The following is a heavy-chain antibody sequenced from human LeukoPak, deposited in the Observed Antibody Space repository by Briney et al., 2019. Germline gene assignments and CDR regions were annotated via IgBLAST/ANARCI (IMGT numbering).Heavy chain of an antibody. V-gene: IGHV4-59*08. Sequence: SETLSLTCTVSGGSISMYYWSWIRQPPGKGLEWLVYIYYIGGTTYNPSLKTRVPIPVDTSKNQSSLKLSSVTAADTAVYYGARQGGGFWYFDLWGRGTLVTVSS. CDR2: IYYIGGT. CDR1: GGSISMYY. J-gene: IGHJ2*01. CDR3: ARQGGGFWYFDL. D-gene: IGHD6-25*01.